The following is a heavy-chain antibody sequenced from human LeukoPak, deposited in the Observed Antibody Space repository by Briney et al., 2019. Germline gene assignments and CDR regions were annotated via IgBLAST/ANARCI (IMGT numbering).Heavy chain of an antibody. CDR2: ITSSSGTI. CDR1: GFTFNSYS. Sequence: GGSLRLSCVASGFTFNSYSMNWVRQAPGKGLEWISYITSSSGTIYYADSVKGRFTISRDNAKNSLYLQMNSLRAEDTAVYYCARASTVTIVQGAFDIWGQGTMVTVSS. CDR3: ARASTVTIVQGAFDI. J-gene: IGHJ3*02. V-gene: IGHV3-48*01. D-gene: IGHD4-17*01.